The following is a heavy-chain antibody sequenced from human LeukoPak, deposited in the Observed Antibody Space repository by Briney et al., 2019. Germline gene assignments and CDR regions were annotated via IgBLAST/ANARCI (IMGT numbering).Heavy chain of an antibody. CDR3: ARGLVGSGLTYYFDY. J-gene: IGHJ4*02. Sequence: SETLSLTCTVSGGSISSSSYYWGRIRQPPGKGLEWIGSIYYSGSTYYNPSLKSRVTISVDTSKNQFSLKLSSVTAADTAVYYCARGLVGSGLTYYFDYWGQGTLVTVSS. CDR2: IYYSGST. D-gene: IGHD6-19*01. V-gene: IGHV4-39*01. CDR1: GGSISSSSYY.